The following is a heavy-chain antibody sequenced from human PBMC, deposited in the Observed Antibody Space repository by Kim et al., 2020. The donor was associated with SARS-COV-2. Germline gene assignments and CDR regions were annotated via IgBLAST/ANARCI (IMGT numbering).Heavy chain of an antibody. Sequence: SETLSLTCTVSGGSISSGSYYWSWIRQPAGKGLEWIGRIYTSGSTNYNPSLKSRVTISVDTSKNQFSLKLSSVTAADTAVYYCARGGDSSGYYYYYYYGMDVWGQGTTVTVSS. V-gene: IGHV4-61*02. J-gene: IGHJ6*02. CDR3: ARGGDSSGYYYYYYYGMDV. CDR1: GGSISSGSYY. D-gene: IGHD3-22*01. CDR2: IYTSGST.